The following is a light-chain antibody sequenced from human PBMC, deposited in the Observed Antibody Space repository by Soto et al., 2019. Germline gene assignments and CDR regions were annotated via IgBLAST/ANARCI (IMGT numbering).Light chain of an antibody. CDR1: QSISTY. CDR3: QQSYSTPLT. CDR2: AAS. Sequence: DIQMTQSPSSLSASVGDRVTITCRASQSISTYLNWYQQKPGKAPKVLIYAASSLQSWVPSRFSGTGSGTDFILTISSLQPEDFATYYCQQSYSTPLTVGQGTNLEIK. J-gene: IGKJ2*01. V-gene: IGKV1-39*01.